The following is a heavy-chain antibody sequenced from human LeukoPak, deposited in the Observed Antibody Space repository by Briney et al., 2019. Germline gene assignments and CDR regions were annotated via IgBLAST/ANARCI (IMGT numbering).Heavy chain of an antibody. CDR1: GGSINSSSYY. Sequence: SETLSLTCTVSGGSINSSSYYWGWSRQPPGKGLEWIGSIYYSGSTYDSPSLKSRVTISVDTSKNQFSLKLSSVTAADTAVYYCARRPVWFGESLSYFDYWGQGTLVTVSS. CDR2: IYYSGST. J-gene: IGHJ4*02. D-gene: IGHD3-10*01. CDR3: ARRPVWFGESLSYFDY. V-gene: IGHV4-39*01.